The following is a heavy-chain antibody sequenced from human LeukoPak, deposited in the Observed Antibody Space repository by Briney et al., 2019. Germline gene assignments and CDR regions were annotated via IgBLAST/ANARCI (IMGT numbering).Heavy chain of an antibody. J-gene: IGHJ4*02. D-gene: IGHD1-26*01. CDR3: VRDRELNY. CDR1: GGSVSSGSYY. Sequence: PSETLSLTCTVSGGSVSSGSYYWSWIRQPPGKGLEWIGYIYNSGSTYYNPSLKSRVTISVDTSKNQFSLRLSSVTAADAAVYYCVRDRELNYWGQGTLVTVSS. V-gene: IGHV4-61*01. CDR2: IYNSGST.